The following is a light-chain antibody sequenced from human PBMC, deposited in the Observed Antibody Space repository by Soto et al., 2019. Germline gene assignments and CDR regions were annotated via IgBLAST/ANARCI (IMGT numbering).Light chain of an antibody. Sequence: EIVLTQSPGTLSLSPGERATLSCRASQSVSSSYLAWYQHKPGQAPRRLIYGASSRATGIPDRFSGSGSGKDFTLTISRLEREDFAVYYCQQYGSSSWTLGQGTKV. CDR1: QSVSSSY. CDR3: QQYGSSSWT. V-gene: IGKV3-20*01. J-gene: IGKJ1*01. CDR2: GAS.